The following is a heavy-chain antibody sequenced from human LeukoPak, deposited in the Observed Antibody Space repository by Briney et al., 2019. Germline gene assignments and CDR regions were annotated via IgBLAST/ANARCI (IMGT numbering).Heavy chain of an antibody. CDR1: GFTFSSYG. CDR2: IWYDGSNK. V-gene: IGHV3-33*01. J-gene: IGHJ3*02. CDR3: ARAEGYYDNSGNDAFDI. D-gene: IGHD3-22*01. Sequence: GRSLRLSCAASGFTFSSYGMHWVRQAPGKGLEWVAVIWYDGSNKYYADSVKGRFTISRDNSKNTLYLQMNSLRAEDTAVYYCARAEGYYDNSGNDAFDIWGQGTMVTVSS.